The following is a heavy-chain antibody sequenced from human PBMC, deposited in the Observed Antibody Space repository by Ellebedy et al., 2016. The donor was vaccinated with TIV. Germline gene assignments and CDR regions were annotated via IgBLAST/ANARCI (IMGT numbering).Heavy chain of an antibody. V-gene: IGHV1-2*02. J-gene: IGHJ3*02. CDR2: MNPNSGGT. D-gene: IGHD1-26*01. CDR1: GYTFTSYD. Sequence: ASVKVSCKASGYTFTSYDINWVRQATGQGLEWMGWMNPNSGGTNYAQKFQGRVTMTRDTSISTAYMELSRLRSDDTAVYYCARSGAGAIWVYDAFDIWGQGTMVTVSS. CDR3: ARSGAGAIWVYDAFDI.